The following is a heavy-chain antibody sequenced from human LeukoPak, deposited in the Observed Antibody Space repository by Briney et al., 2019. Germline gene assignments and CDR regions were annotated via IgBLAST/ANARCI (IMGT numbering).Heavy chain of an antibody. CDR3: ARESRASYYLDYYYYYYMDV. CDR1: GYTFTSYG. CDR2: INAYNGNT. J-gene: IGHJ6*03. D-gene: IGHD1-26*01. Sequence: GASVKVSCKASGYTFTSYGISWVRQAPGQGLEWMGWINAYNGNTNYAQKLQGRVTMTTDTSTSTAYMELRSLRSDDTAVYYCARESRASYYLDYYYYYYMDVWGKGTTVTVSS. V-gene: IGHV1-18*01.